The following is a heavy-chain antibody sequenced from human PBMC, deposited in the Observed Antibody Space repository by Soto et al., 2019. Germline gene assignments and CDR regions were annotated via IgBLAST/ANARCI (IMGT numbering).Heavy chain of an antibody. CDR1: GFTFSSYG. Sequence: QVPLVESGGGVVQPGRSLRLSCAASGFTFSSYGMHWVRQAPGKGLEWVAVISYDGSNKYYADSVKGRFTISRDNSKNTLYLQMNSLRAEDTAVYYCAKDRRGYSYGSDWFDPWGQGTLVTVSS. CDR3: AKDRRGYSYGSDWFDP. V-gene: IGHV3-30*18. J-gene: IGHJ5*02. CDR2: ISYDGSNK. D-gene: IGHD5-18*01.